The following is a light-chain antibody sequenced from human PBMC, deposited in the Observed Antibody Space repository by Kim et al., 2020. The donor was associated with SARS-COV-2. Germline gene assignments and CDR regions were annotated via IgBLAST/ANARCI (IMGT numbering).Light chain of an antibody. V-gene: IGKV3-20*01. CDR1: QTVASSY. CDR2: STS. CDR3: QHRST. Sequence: EIVLTQSPGTLSLSPGERATLSCRASQTVASSYLAWYQHNPGQAPRLLIYSTSTRATGIPDRFSGSGSGTDFILTITRLEPEDFVVYYCQHRSTFGQGTKLEI. J-gene: IGKJ1*01.